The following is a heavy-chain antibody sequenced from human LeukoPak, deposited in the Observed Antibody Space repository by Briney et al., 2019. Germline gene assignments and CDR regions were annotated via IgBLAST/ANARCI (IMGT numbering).Heavy chain of an antibody. Sequence: GASVTVSCKASGYTFTNYGVTWVRQAPGQGLEWMGWISGYNGNTNFAQKLQGRVTLATDTSTSTAYMELRSLRSDDTAVYYCARTGYGGNFFDYWGQGTLVTVSS. CDR1: GYTFTNYG. D-gene: IGHD4-23*01. V-gene: IGHV1-18*01. J-gene: IGHJ4*02. CDR2: ISGYNGNT. CDR3: ARTGYGGNFFDY.